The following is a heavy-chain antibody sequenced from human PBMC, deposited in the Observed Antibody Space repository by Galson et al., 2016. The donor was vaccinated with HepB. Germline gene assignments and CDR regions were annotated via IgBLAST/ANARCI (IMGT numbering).Heavy chain of an antibody. CDR2: TYSRSKWYN. CDR3: ARGNSQTKSFVS. CDR1: GDSVSSNSAT. D-gene: IGHD1/OR15-1a*01. J-gene: IGHJ4*02. Sequence: CAISGDSVSSNSATWNWIRQSPSRGLEWLGRTYSRSKWYNEYAVSVKGRVTINPDTSKNQFSLQLNSVTPEDAALYYCARGNSQTKSFVSWGQGTLVTVSS. V-gene: IGHV6-1*01.